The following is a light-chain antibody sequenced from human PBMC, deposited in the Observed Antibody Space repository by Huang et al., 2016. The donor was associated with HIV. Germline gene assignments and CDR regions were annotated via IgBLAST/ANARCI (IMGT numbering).Light chain of an antibody. CDR2: DGS. CDR1: RNVSSNS. Sequence: EIVLTQSPGTLSLSPGERATLSCGASRNVSSNSVAWYQQKPGLAPRLLIYDGSNRASGFPHRFSGSGSGTDFTLTISRLEPEDFAVYYCQQYGSSPWTFGQGSKVEIK. CDR3: QQYGSSPWT. J-gene: IGKJ1*01. V-gene: IGKV3D-20*01.